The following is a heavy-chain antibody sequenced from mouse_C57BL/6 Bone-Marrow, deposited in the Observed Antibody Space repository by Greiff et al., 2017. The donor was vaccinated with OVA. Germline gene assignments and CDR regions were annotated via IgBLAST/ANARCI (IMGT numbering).Heavy chain of an antibody. J-gene: IGHJ4*01. V-gene: IGHV1-64*01. CDR1: GYTFTSYW. CDR3: AREIYYDYDPYAMDY. CDR2: IHPNSGST. Sequence: VQLQQPGAELVKPGASVKLSCKASGYTFTSYWMHWVKQRPGQGLEWIGMIHPNSGSTNYNEKFKSKATLTVDKSSSTAYMQLSSLTSEDSAVYYCAREIYYDYDPYAMDYWGQGTSVTVSS. D-gene: IGHD2-4*01.